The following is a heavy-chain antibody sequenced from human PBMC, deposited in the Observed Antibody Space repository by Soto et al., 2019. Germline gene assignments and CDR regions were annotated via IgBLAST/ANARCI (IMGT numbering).Heavy chain of an antibody. Sequence: QVQLVQSGTDMKKSGASVKVSCKASGYTFARYGISWVRQVPGRGLEWMGWISTYNDNTNYAQKLKGRVTMSTDTPTSTVYMELRSLTSDDTAVYYCAREGYCSSGSCALYSHDFFGMDVWGQGTTVTVSS. CDR3: AREGYCSSGSCALYSHDFFGMDV. CDR2: ISTYNDNT. J-gene: IGHJ6*02. CDR1: GYTFARYG. V-gene: IGHV1-18*01. D-gene: IGHD2-15*01.